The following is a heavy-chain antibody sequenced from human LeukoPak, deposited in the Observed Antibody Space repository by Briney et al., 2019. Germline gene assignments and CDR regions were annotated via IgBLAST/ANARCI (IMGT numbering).Heavy chain of an antibody. J-gene: IGHJ4*02. CDR1: GFTFSSFA. V-gene: IGHV3-23*01. D-gene: IGHD3-10*01. CDR2: INDNGGST. Sequence: PGGSLRLSCAASGFTFSSFAMSWVRQAPGKGLEWVSSINDNGGSTWYADSVRGRFTISRDNSRTTVYLQMNSLTVEDTAVYYCAKDPPVWCGELFVFDYWGQGTLVTVSS. CDR3: AKDPPVWCGELFVFDY.